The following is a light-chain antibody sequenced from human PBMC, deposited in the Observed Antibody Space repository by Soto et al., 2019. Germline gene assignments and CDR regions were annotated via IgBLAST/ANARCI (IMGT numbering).Light chain of an antibody. V-gene: IGKV3-20*01. Sequence: EIVLTQSPGTLSLSPGERATLSCRASQSVSSRYLAWYQQKPGQAPRLLIYDASYRAPGIPDRFSGSGSGTDFTLTISRLEPDDFAVYYGQQYGSSYTFGPVTKVDIK. CDR3: QQYGSSYT. CDR1: QSVSSRY. J-gene: IGKJ3*01. CDR2: DAS.